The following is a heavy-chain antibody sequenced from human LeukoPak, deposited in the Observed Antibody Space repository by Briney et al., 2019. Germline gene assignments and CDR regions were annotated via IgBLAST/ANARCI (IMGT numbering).Heavy chain of an antibody. CDR3: ARGGIKVLYEANDY. CDR2: ISYDGSNK. D-gene: IGHD5/OR15-5a*01. V-gene: IGHV3-30-3*01. Sequence: AGGSLRLSCAASGFTFSSYAMHWVRQAPGKWLEWVAVISYDGSNKYYADSVKGRFTISRDNPKNTLYLQMNSLRAEDTAVYYCARGGIKVLYEANDYWGQGTLVTVSS. J-gene: IGHJ4*02. CDR1: GFTFSSYA.